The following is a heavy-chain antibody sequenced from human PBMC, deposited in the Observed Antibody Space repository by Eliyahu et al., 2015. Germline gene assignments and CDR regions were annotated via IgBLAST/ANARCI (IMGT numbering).Heavy chain of an antibody. CDR1: GXSISSYY. J-gene: IGHJ4*02. D-gene: IGHD3-3*01. CDR3: ARDGDFWSGYFYFDY. V-gene: IGHV4-59*01. CDR2: IYYSGSX. Sequence: QVQLQESGPGLVKPSETLXXTCTVPGXSISSYYWSWIRQPPGKGLEWIGYIYYSGSXNYNPSLKSRVTISVDTSKNQFSLKLSSVTAADTAVYYCARDGDFWSGYFYFDYWGQGTLVTVSS.